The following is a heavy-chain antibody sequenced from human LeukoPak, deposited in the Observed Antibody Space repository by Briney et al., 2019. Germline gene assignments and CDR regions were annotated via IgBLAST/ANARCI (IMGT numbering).Heavy chain of an antibody. D-gene: IGHD2-2*01. V-gene: IGHV3-21*01. CDR1: GFTFSSYS. J-gene: IGHJ4*02. Sequence: KPGGSLRLSCAGSGFTFSSYSMNWVRQAPGKGLEWVSSISSSSSYIYYADSVKGRFTISRDNAKNSLYLQMNSLRAEDTAVYYCARDPLGYCSSTSCYEIDYWGQGTLVTVSS. CDR2: ISSSSSYI. CDR3: ARDPLGYCSSTSCYEIDY.